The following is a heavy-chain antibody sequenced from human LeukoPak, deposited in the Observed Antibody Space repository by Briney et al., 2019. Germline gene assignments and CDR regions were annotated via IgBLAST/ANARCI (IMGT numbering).Heavy chain of an antibody. Sequence: PGGSLRRYCAGSGLTFSNAWMSWVRQAPGKGLEWVGRIKSTTVDGTPEYAAPVKGRFTISRDDSKNTVYLQMNSLKTEDTAVYYCTTGPGNSGYWGQGTLVTVSS. CDR1: GLTFSNAW. D-gene: IGHD4-23*01. J-gene: IGHJ4*02. V-gene: IGHV3-15*01. CDR3: TTGPGNSGY. CDR2: IKSTTVDGTP.